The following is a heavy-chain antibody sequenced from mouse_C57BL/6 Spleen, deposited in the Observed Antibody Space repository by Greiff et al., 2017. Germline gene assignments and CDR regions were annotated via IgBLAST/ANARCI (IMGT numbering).Heavy chain of an antibody. D-gene: IGHD1-1*01. Sequence: EVMLVESGGDLVKPGGSLKLSCAASGFTFSSYGMSWVRQTPDKRLEWVATISSGGSYTYYPDSVKGRFTISRDNAKNTLYLQMSSLKSEDTAMYYCARHEGHYYGSSSYFDNWGQGTTLTVSS. CDR2: ISSGGSYT. V-gene: IGHV5-6*01. CDR1: GFTFSSYG. CDR3: ARHEGHYYGSSSYFDN. J-gene: IGHJ2*01.